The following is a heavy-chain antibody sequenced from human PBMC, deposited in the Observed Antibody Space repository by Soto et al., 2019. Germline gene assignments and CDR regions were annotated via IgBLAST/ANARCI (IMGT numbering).Heavy chain of an antibody. D-gene: IGHD3-9*01. CDR1: GYPFCFYP. CDR3: AREPYGDSQYFDYWGQGTPVTVSSGKFWWASVKVSCKASGYLNWFDP. CDR2: SNACNGNT. Sequence: ASVKVSCKASGYPFCFYPLRWGSQAPGHRGKLKGGSNACNGNTKYSEKFEGRDTNTRDTSASTAYMELSSLRPEDTAVYYCAREPYGDSQYFDYWGQGTPVTVSSGKFWWASVKVSCKASGYLNWFDPWGQGTLVTVSS. V-gene: IGHV1-3*01. J-gene: IGHJ5*02.